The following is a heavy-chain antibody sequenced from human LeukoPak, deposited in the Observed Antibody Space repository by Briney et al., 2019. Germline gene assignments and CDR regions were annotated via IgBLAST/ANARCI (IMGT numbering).Heavy chain of an antibody. Sequence: KESGPALVKPTQTLTLTCTFSGFSLSTSGMRVSWIRQPPGKALEWLARIDWDDDKFYSTSLKTRLTISKDTSKNQVVLTMTNMYPVDTATYYCARDSINFSGYFDYWGQGALVTVSS. CDR1: GFSLSTSGMR. V-gene: IGHV2-70*04. J-gene: IGHJ4*02. D-gene: IGHD2/OR15-2a*01. CDR3: ARDSINFSGYFDY. CDR2: IDWDDDK.